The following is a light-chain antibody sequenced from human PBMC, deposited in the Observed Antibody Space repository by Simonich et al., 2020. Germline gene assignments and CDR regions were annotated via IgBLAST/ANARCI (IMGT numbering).Light chain of an antibody. CDR1: SGDVGGYNY. Sequence: QSALTQPASVSGSPGQSITISCTGTSGDVGGYNYVSWYQQHPGKAPKLMIYDVSKLPSGVSNRFSGSKSGNTASLTISGLQAEDEADYYCSSYTSSSTSVFGGGTKLTVL. J-gene: IGLJ2*01. CDR3: SSYTSSSTSV. V-gene: IGLV2-14*01. CDR2: DVS.